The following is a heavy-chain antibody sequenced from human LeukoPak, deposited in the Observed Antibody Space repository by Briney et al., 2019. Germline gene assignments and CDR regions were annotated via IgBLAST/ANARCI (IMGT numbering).Heavy chain of an antibody. J-gene: IGHJ4*02. V-gene: IGHV1-18*01. CDR1: GSTFTNYG. CDR2: ISAYSGNT. Sequence: SGTLTCTCSGSTFTNYGNSRVRLPPGQGLEWMGWISAYSGNTNYAQKLQGRVTMTTDTSTSTAYMELRSLRSDDTAMYYCARGSRISVDYWGQGTLVTVSS. CDR3: ARGSRISVDY.